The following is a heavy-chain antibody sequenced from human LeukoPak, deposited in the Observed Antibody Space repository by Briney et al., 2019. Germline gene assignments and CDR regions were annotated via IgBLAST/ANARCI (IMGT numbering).Heavy chain of an antibody. CDR1: GGSVSTSDYY. CDR3: ARVFDS. J-gene: IGHJ4*02. Sequence: SETLSLACTVSGGSVSTSDYYWGWIRQSPVKGLEWIGDVFYTGKTNYNPSLRGRATISIDTSKNQFSLKLTYVTAADTAVYYCARVFDSWGQGTLVTVSS. V-gene: IGHV4-39*07. CDR2: VFYTGKT.